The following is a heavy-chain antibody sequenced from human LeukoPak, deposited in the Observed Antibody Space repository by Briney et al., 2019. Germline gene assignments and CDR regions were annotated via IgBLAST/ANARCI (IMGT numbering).Heavy chain of an antibody. CDR2: INSDESST. D-gene: IGHD3-10*01. CDR1: GFTFSSYW. J-gene: IGHJ4*02. Sequence: PGGSLRLSCAASGFTFSSYWMHWVRQAPGKGLVWVSRINSDESSTSYADSVKGRFTISRDNAKNTLYLQMNSLRAEDTAVYYCARVWVYYGSGSRPLDYWGQGTLVTVSS. CDR3: ARVWVYYGSGSRPLDY. V-gene: IGHV3-74*01.